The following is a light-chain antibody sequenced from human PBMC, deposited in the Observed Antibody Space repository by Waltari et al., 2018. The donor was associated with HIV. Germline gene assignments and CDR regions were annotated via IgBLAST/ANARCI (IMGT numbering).Light chain of an antibody. CDR2: DVS. Sequence: QSALTQPASVSGSPGQSITISCTGTSSDVGGYTYVSWYQQHPGKAPKPMIYDVSNRPSGFSNRFSGAKSGNTASLTISGLQAEDEADYYCSSYTSSSTLVVFGGGTKLTVL. V-gene: IGLV2-14*03. J-gene: IGLJ2*01. CDR1: SSDVGGYTY. CDR3: SSYTSSSTLVV.